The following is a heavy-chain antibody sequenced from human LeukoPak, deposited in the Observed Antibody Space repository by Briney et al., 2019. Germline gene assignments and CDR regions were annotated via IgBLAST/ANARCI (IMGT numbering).Heavy chain of an antibody. CDR3: TRENRPFCPFAY. CDR2: ISHSGTT. Sequence: PSETLSLTCGVSGGSIDITNYWSWVRQAPGKGLEWIGVISHSGTTNYNPSLRSRVTMFLDRANNQFSLSLTSVTAAASAVYYCTRENRPFCPFAYWGQGVLVTVSS. CDR1: GGSIDITNY. V-gene: IGHV4-4*02. J-gene: IGHJ4*02. D-gene: IGHD2/OR15-2a*01.